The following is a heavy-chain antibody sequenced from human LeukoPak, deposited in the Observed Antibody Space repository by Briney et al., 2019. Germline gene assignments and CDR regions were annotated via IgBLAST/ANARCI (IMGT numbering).Heavy chain of an antibody. CDR2: ISGTSSTI. CDR3: ARGLHITLSGWHFDL. CDR1: GFTISDYN. D-gene: IGHD1-14*01. V-gene: IGHV3-48*04. Sequence: GGSPRLSCAASGFTISDYNMNWVRQAPGKGLEWISYISGTSSTISYADSVKGRFTISRDNAKNSLYLQMHSLRADDTAVYYCARGLHITLSGWHFDLWGRGALVTVSS. J-gene: IGHJ2*01.